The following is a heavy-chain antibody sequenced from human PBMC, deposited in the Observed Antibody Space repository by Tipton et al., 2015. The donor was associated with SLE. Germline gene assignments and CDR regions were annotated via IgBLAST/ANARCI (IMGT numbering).Heavy chain of an antibody. D-gene: IGHD4-17*01. CDR1: GGSISSSSYY. V-gene: IGHV4-39*07. CDR3: AKDYNYDNADYN. CDR2: IDHSGST. Sequence: TLSLTCTVSGGSISSSSYYWGWIRQPPGKGLEWIGEIDHSGSTNSNPSLKSRVSMSVDKSKNQFSLKLSSVTVADTAVYYCAKDYNYDNADYNWGQGKLVIVSS. J-gene: IGHJ4*02.